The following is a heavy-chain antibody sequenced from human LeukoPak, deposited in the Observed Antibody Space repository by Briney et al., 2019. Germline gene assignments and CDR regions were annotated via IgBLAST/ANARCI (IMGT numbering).Heavy chain of an antibody. CDR1: GGTFSSYA. V-gene: IGHV1-69*05. Sequence: SVKVSCKASGGTFSSYAISWVRQAPGQGLEWMGGIIPIFGTANYAQKFQGRVTITTDESTSTVYMDLSSLRSEDTATYYCARGAPTTRIGAGRFDYWGQGSLLTVAS. CDR3: ARGAPTTRIGAGRFDY. CDR2: IIPIFGTA. D-gene: IGHD5-12*01. J-gene: IGHJ4*02.